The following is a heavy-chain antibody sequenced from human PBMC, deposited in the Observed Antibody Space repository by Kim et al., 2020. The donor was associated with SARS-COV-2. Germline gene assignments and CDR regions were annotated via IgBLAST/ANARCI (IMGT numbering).Heavy chain of an antibody. J-gene: IGHJ4*02. CDR2: INHSGST. V-gene: IGHV4-34*01. Sequence: SETLSLTCAVFGGSFRGFYWTWIRQSPGKGLEWIGEINHSGSTNSNPSLKSRVTMSVDTSKNQFSLRLSSVTAADAAVYYCARGGGNGWYVDYWDQGILVTVSS. D-gene: IGHD6-19*01. CDR3: ARGGGNGWYVDY. CDR1: GGSFRGFY.